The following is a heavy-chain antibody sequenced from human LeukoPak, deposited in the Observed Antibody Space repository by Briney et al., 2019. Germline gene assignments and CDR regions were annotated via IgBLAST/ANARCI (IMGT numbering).Heavy chain of an antibody. J-gene: IGHJ1*01. Sequence: GGSLRLSCAASGFTFSSYWMHWVRQAPGKGLVWVSRIKSDGKTNYADSVKGRFTISRDNAKSTVSLQMNSLRAEDTGVYYCARAPSEIGGYYPEYFRHWGRGTLVTVSS. CDR2: IKSDGKT. CDR1: GFTFSSYW. CDR3: ARAPSEIGGYYPEYFRH. V-gene: IGHV3-74*01. D-gene: IGHD3-22*01.